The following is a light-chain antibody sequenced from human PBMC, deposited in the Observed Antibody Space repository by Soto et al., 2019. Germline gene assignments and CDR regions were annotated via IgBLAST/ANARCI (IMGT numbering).Light chain of an antibody. CDR3: ATWDDILNGWV. Sequence: QSVLTQPPSASGTPGLRVTFSCSGSSSNIGSNTVNWYQHLPGMAPKLLTHSNDHRPSGVADRSSGSKSGTSASLAISGLQSEDEADYYCATWDDILNGWVFGGGTQLTVL. CDR2: SND. J-gene: IGLJ3*02. CDR1: SSNIGSNT. V-gene: IGLV1-44*01.